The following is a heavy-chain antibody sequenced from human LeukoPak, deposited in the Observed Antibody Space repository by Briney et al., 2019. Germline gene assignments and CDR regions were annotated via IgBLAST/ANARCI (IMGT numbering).Heavy chain of an antibody. V-gene: IGHV1-2*02. J-gene: IGHJ5*02. Sequence: ASVKVSCKASGYTFTDHHMHWVRQAPGQGLEWMGWIHPTSGDTKYAQKFQGRVTMTRDTSISTACMQLSRLISDDTAVYYCARGTFDPWGQGTLVTVSS. CDR2: IHPTSGDT. CDR3: ARGTFDP. CDR1: GYTFTDHH.